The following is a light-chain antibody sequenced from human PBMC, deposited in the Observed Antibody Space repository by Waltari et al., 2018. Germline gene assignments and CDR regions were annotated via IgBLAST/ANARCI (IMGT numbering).Light chain of an antibody. CDR2: VIT. V-gene: IGLV1-40*01. CDR1: SSNLGAGYD. CDR3: QSYDSSLTAWV. J-gene: IGLJ3*02. Sequence: QSVLTQPPSVSGAPGQRVTISCTGSSSNLGAGYDVHWYQHLPGTAPKLLIYVITNRPSGVPDRISASKSGTSASLAITGLQPEDEADYYCQSYDSSLTAWVFGGGTKLTVL.